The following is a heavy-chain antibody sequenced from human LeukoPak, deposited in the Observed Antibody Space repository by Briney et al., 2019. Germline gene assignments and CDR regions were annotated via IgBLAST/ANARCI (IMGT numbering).Heavy chain of an antibody. Sequence: SETLSLTCTVSGGSISSYYWSWIRQPPGKGLEWIGYIYYSGSTNYNPSLKSRVTISVDTSKNQFSLKLSSVTAADTAVYYCARDLYPDYYGSGSTDAFDIWGQGTMVTVSS. CDR3: ARDLYPDYYGSGSTDAFDI. CDR2: IYYSGST. V-gene: IGHV4-59*01. D-gene: IGHD3-10*01. CDR1: GGSISSYY. J-gene: IGHJ3*02.